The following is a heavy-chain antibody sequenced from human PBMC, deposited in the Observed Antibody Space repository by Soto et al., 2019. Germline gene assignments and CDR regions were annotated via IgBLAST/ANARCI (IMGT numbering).Heavy chain of an antibody. CDR2: IRSKVNSYAT. V-gene: IGHV3-73*02. Sequence: EVQLVESGGGLVQPGGSLKLSCAASGFTFSGSAMHWVRQTSGKGLEWVGRIRSKVNSYATAYAASVKGRFTISRDDSKYTAYMQMNSLKTEDTAVYYCTRDSSGWPDWGQGTLVTVSS. J-gene: IGHJ4*02. CDR1: GFTFSGSA. D-gene: IGHD6-19*01. CDR3: TRDSSGWPD.